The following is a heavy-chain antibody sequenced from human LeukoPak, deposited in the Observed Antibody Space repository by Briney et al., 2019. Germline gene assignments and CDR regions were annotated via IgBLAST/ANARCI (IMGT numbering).Heavy chain of an antibody. J-gene: IGHJ4*02. CDR2: ISSSSSTT. V-gene: IGHV3-48*01. CDR1: GFTFSSYS. CDR3: ARNLFGSYGFEY. Sequence: GGSLRLSCAASGFTFSSYSMNWVRQAPGKGLEGVSYISSSSSTTYYADSVKGRFTISSDNAKNSLYLQMNSLRAEDTAVYYGARNLFGSYGFEYWGQGTLVTVSS. D-gene: IGHD4-17*01.